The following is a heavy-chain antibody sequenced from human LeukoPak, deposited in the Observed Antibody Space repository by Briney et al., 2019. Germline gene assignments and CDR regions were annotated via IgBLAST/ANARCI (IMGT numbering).Heavy chain of an antibody. Sequence: ASVKVSCKASGYTFTCYYMHWVRQAPGQGLEGMGRIKPNSGGTNYAQKFQGRVTMTRDTSISTAYMELSRLRSDDTAVYYCARDKAKGEAAAGFWGQGTLVTVSS. V-gene: IGHV1-2*06. J-gene: IGHJ4*02. D-gene: IGHD6-13*01. CDR3: ARDKAKGEAAAGF. CDR1: GYTFTCYY. CDR2: IKPNSGGT.